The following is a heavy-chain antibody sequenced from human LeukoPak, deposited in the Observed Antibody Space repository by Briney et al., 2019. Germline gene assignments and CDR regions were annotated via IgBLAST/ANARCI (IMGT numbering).Heavy chain of an antibody. Sequence: SGGSLRLSCAASGFTFSSYAMHWVRQAPGKGLEWVAVISYDGSNKYYADSVKGRFTISRDNSKNTLYLQMNSLRAEDTAVYYCARDLGQQLVIGWFDPWGQGTLVTVSS. D-gene: IGHD6-13*01. CDR1: GFTFSSYA. J-gene: IGHJ5*02. V-gene: IGHV3-30-3*01. CDR2: ISYDGSNK. CDR3: ARDLGQQLVIGWFDP.